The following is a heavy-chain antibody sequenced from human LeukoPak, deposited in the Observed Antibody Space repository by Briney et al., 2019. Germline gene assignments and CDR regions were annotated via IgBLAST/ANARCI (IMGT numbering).Heavy chain of an antibody. Sequence: SDTLSLTCSISGDSITTNSYWWRWIRQSPGKGLEWIGSIYSSGNSYYNPSLKTRATISPDTSKNQYSLRLTSVSAADTAIHYCARRGIWDLQIGNWFDPWGQGILVIVSS. CDR3: ARRGIWDLQIGNWFDP. V-gene: IGHV4-39*01. CDR1: GDSITTNSYW. J-gene: IGHJ5*02. D-gene: IGHD3-16*01. CDR2: IYSSGNS.